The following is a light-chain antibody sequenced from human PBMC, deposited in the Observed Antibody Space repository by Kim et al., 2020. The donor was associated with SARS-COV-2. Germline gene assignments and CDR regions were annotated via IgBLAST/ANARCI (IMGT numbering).Light chain of an antibody. CDR3: QQYKKWPLT. J-gene: IGKJ4*02. Sequence: EIVMTQSPATLSVSPGERATLSCRASESVSSLLAWYQQKVGQAPRLLIYDASTTATAIPARFSGSGSGTEFTLTISSLQSEDFAVYYCQQYKKWPLTFGGGTKVDIK. CDR1: ESVSSL. V-gene: IGKV3-15*01. CDR2: DAS.